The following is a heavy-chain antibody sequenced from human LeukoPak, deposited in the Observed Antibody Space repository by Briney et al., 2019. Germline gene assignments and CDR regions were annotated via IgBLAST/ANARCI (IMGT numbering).Heavy chain of an antibody. Sequence: GGSLRLSCAASGFTFSSYAMHWVRQAPGKGLEWVSGISWNSGSTGYADSVKGRFTISRDNAKNSLYLQMNSLRTEDTALYYCAKDIEYYYDSSGYAHAFDIWGQGTMVTVSS. CDR3: AKDIEYYYDSSGYAHAFDI. CDR1: GFTFSSYA. J-gene: IGHJ3*02. CDR2: ISWNSGST. D-gene: IGHD3-22*01. V-gene: IGHV3-9*01.